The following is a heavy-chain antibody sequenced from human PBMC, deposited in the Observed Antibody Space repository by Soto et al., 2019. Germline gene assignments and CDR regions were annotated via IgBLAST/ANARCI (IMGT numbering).Heavy chain of an antibody. CDR3: AKDLSTWRGFGLGD. CDR1: GFTFSTYA. J-gene: IGHJ4*02. CDR2: SSGAGDST. D-gene: IGHD3-3*01. V-gene: IGHV3-23*01. Sequence: EVQLLESGGGSVQPGGSLRLSCAASGFTFSTYAMSWVRQAPGKGLGWVSVSSGAGDSTYYADSVKGRFTISRDNSMNMLYLQMNSLRAEDTAVYYCAKDLSTWRGFGLGDWGQGTLVTVSS.